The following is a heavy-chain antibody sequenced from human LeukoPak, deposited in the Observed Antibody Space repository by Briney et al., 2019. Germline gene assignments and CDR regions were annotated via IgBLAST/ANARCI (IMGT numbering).Heavy chain of an antibody. V-gene: IGHV3-23*01. CDR3: AKSSWPRFED. Sequence: GGSLRLSCAASGFTFSSYAMSWVRQAPGKGLEWVSIISSRGGSTYYAESVKGRFTISRDSSKNTVYLQMNSLRPDDTAVYYCAKSSWPRFEDWGQGTLVTVSS. J-gene: IGHJ4*02. D-gene: IGHD6-6*01. CDR2: ISSRGGST. CDR1: GFTFSSYA.